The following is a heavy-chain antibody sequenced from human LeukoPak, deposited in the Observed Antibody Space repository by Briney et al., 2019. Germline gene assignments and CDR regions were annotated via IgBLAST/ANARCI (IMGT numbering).Heavy chain of an antibody. D-gene: IGHD2-2*02. CDR1: GYTFTGYY. Sequence: ASVKVSCKASGYTFTGYYMHWVRQAPGQGLEWMGWINPNSGGTNYAQKFQGRVTITRDTSISTAYMELSRLRSDDTAVYYCARDPVPAAILDNWFDPWGQGTLVTVSS. J-gene: IGHJ5*02. V-gene: IGHV1-2*02. CDR3: ARDPVPAAILDNWFDP. CDR2: INPNSGGT.